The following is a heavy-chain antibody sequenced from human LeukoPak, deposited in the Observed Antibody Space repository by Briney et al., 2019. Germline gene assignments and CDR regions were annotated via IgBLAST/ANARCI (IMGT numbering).Heavy chain of an antibody. V-gene: IGHV4-59*11. CDR2: VFDSGRT. Sequence: SETLSLTCTLSGGSMTTHHWNWIRQTPGKGLEWIGYVFDSGRTKVNPSLKSRVPLSADTSKNQLSLRLSSVTAADTAMYYCTTIKGGDIFGYFDFWGQGILVTVSS. D-gene: IGHD2-21*02. CDR1: GGSMTTHH. J-gene: IGHJ4*02. CDR3: TTIKGGDIFGYFDF.